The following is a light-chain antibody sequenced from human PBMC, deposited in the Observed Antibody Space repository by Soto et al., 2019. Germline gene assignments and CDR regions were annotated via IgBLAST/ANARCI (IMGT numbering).Light chain of an antibody. CDR1: SSDVGGYNY. CDR2: EVS. J-gene: IGLJ1*01. V-gene: IGLV2-14*01. Sequence: QSALTQPASVSGSPGQSITISCTGTSSDVGGYNYVSWYQQHPGKAPKLMIYEVSNRPSGVSNRFSGSKSGNTASLTISGLQAEDEADYHCSSYAGSSNVFGTGTKVTVL. CDR3: SSYAGSSNV.